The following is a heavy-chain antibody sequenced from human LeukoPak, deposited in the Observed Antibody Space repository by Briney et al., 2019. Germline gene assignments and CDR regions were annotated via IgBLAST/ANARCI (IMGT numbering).Heavy chain of an antibody. J-gene: IGHJ4*02. CDR2: IYYSWST. V-gene: IGHV4-59*12. CDR1: GGSISRYY. Sequence: PSETLSLTCTVSGGSISRYYWSWLRQPPGKGLEGIGYIYYSWSTNYNPSLKSRVTISVDTSKNQFSLKLRSVTAANTAVYYCARVSRAHAYGDYLEGTPKRKGFFDYWGQGTLVTVSS. CDR3: ARVSRAHAYGDYLEGTPKRKGFFDY. D-gene: IGHD4-17*01.